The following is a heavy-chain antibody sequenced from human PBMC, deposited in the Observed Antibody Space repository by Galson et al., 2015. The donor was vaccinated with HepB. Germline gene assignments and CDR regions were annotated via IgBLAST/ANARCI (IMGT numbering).Heavy chain of an antibody. J-gene: IGHJ4*02. V-gene: IGHV3-23*01. CDR3: AKAGEWELLGATYFDY. CDR1: GFTFSSYA. CDR2: ISGSGGST. Sequence: SLRLSCAASGFTFSSYAMSWVRQAPGKGLEWVSAISGSGGSTYYADSVKGRFTISRDNSKNTLYLQMNSLRAEDTAVYYCAKAGEWELLGATYFDYWGQGTLVTVSS. D-gene: IGHD1-26*01.